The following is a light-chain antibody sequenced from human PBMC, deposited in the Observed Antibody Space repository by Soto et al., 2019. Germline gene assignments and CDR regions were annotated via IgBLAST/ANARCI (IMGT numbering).Light chain of an antibody. CDR3: HLYGAPPPT. J-gene: IGKJ1*01. V-gene: IGKV3-20*01. CDR1: QSVSSGV. CDR2: GAT. Sequence: EGMLTQSPGTLSLSTRERATLSCRASQSVSSGVVSCHHQTPGEARRLLYAGATGRATVIPDRCSTSGSGTVFTLTISRLEPEDAAVYYCHLYGAPPPTFGQGTKVDIK.